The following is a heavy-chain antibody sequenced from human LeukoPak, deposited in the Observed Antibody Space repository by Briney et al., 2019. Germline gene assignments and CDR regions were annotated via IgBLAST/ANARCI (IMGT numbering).Heavy chain of an antibody. CDR3: ARGDCSGGTCFGVDY. D-gene: IGHD2-15*01. CDR2: IGGSSSFI. V-gene: IGHV3-48*02. Sequence: GGSLRLSCAGSGFTFSNYGMNWVRQAPGKGPEWVAYIGGSSSFIYYVDSVKGRFTISRDNAKNSLYLQMNSLRDEDTAVYYCARGDCSGGTCFGVDYWGQGTLVTVSS. CDR1: GFTFSNYG. J-gene: IGHJ4*02.